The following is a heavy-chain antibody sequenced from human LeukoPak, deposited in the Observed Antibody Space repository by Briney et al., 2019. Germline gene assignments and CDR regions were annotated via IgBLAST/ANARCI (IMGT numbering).Heavy chain of an antibody. CDR3: ARDRAIAAAGTPFDY. CDR1: GYTFTSYG. CDR2: ISAYNGNT. D-gene: IGHD6-13*01. J-gene: IGHJ4*02. Sequence: ASVKVSCKASGYTFTSYGISWVRQAPGQGLEWMGWISAYNGNTNYAQKLQGRVTMTTDTSTSTAYMELRSLRSDDTAVYYCARDRAIAAAGTPFDYWGQGTLVTVSS. V-gene: IGHV1-18*01.